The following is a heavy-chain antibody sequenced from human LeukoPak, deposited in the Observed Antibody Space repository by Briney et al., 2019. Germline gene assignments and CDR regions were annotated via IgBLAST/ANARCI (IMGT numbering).Heavy chain of an antibody. Sequence: PGGSLRLSCAASGFTFSSYSMNWVRQAPGKGLEWVSPISSSSSYIYYADSVKGRFTISRDNAKNSLYLQMNSLRAEDTAVYYCARDGLTVIDDAFDIWGQGTLVTVSS. D-gene: IGHD4-17*01. CDR2: ISSSSSYI. CDR1: GFTFSSYS. CDR3: ARDGLTVIDDAFDI. J-gene: IGHJ4*02. V-gene: IGHV3-21*01.